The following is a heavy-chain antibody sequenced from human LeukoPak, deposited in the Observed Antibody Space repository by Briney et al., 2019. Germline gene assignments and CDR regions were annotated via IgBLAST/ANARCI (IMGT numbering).Heavy chain of an antibody. V-gene: IGHV4-4*02. CDR3: AREENSSSWYKYFDY. J-gene: IGHJ4*02. Sequence: SGTLSLTCAVSGRSISSSNWWSWVRQPPGQGLEWIGEIYHSGSTNYNPSLKSRVTISVDKSKNQFSLKLSSVTAADTAVYYCAREENSSSWYKYFDYWGQGTLVTVSS. CDR1: GRSISSSNW. CDR2: IYHSGST. D-gene: IGHD6-13*01.